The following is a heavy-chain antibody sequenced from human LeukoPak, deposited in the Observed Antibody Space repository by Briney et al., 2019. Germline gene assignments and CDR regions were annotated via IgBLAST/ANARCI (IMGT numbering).Heavy chain of an antibody. Sequence: GRSLRLSCAASGFTFSRHGMHWVRQAPGKGLEWVAFTRSDDSYIYYSRSVQGRFVISRDNSKSILYLQMNSLKSDDTATYFCAKGTGSYSEYHFDQWGQGALVIVSS. CDR2: TRSDDSYI. CDR3: AKGTGSYSEYHFDQ. D-gene: IGHD1-1*01. J-gene: IGHJ4*02. V-gene: IGHV3-30*02. CDR1: GFTFSRHG.